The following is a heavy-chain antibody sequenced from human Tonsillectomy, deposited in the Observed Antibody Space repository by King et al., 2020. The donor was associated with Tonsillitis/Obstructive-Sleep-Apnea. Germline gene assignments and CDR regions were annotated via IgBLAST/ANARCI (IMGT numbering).Heavy chain of an antibody. CDR2: INPTDGST. Sequence: VQLVESGAEVEKPGASVKVSCKASGYTFTSYYMHWVRQAPGHALEWVGIINPTDGSTAYAQKFQGRITMTRDTSTSTVYMELSSLSSEDTAVYYCARGDYYGMDVWGQGTTVTVSS. CDR1: GYTFTSYY. V-gene: IGHV1-46*01. J-gene: IGHJ6*02. CDR3: ARGDYYGMDV.